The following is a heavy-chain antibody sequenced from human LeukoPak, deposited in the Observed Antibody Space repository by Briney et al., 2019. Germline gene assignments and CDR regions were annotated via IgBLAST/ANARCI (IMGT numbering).Heavy chain of an antibody. D-gene: IGHD5-24*01. CDR2: ISYDGSNK. Sequence: LPGGSLRLSCAASGFTFSSYGMHWVRQAPGKGLELVAVISYDGSNKYYADSVKGRFTISRDNSKNTLYLQMNSLRAEDTAVYYCAIEMATIFGYWGQGTLVTVSS. J-gene: IGHJ4*02. CDR1: GFTFSSYG. CDR3: AIEMATIFGY. V-gene: IGHV3-30*19.